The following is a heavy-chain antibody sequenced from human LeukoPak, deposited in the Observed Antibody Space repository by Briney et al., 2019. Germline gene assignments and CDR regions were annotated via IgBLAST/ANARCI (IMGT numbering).Heavy chain of an antibody. CDR1: GFTFSSYG. J-gene: IGHJ4*02. CDR3: AKGTPYSSSWYLAVY. D-gene: IGHD6-13*01. Sequence: PGGSLRLSCAASGFTFSSYGFHWVRQAPGKGLEWVAVISYDGSNKYYADSVKGRFTISRDNSKNTLYLQMNSLRAEDTAVYYCAKGTPYSSSWYLAVYWGQGTLVTVSS. V-gene: IGHV3-30*18. CDR2: ISYDGSNK.